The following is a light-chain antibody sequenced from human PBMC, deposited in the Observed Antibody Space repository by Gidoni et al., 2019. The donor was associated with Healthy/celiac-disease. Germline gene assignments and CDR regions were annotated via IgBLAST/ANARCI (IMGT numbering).Light chain of an antibody. CDR1: QSVSSN. Sequence: EIVMTQSPATLSVSPGERATLSCRARQSVSSNLAWYQQKPGQAPRLLIYGASTRATRIPARFSGSGSGTEFTLTISSLQSEDFAVYYCQQYNNWPPWTFGQGTKVEIK. J-gene: IGKJ1*01. CDR3: QQYNNWPPWT. V-gene: IGKV3-15*01. CDR2: GAS.